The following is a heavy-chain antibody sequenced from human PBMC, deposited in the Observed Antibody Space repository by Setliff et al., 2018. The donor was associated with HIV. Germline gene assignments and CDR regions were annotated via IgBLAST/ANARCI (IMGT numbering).Heavy chain of an antibody. D-gene: IGHD5-12*01. CDR3: ARQVSIPGVAITPVDY. J-gene: IGHJ4*02. V-gene: IGHV4-59*08. CDR1: GDSIRGYY. CDR2: VFYTGFA. Sequence: PSETLSLTCIVSGDSIRGYYWSWIRQPPGKGLEWMGYVFYTGFAAYNPSLKSRLTISVDTSKSQFSLRLTSVTAADTAIYYCARQVSIPGVAITPVDYWGQGALVTVSS.